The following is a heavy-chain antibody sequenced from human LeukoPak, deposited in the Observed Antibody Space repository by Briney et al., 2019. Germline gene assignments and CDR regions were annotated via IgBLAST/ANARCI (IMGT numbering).Heavy chain of an antibody. CDR2: ISYDGSNK. D-gene: IGHD1-26*01. J-gene: IGHJ4*02. CDR3: ARGPIGWELLPFDY. Sequence: PGRSLRLSCAASGFTFSSYAMHWVRQAPGKGLEWVAVISYDGSNKYYADSVKGRFTISRDNSKNTLYLQMNSLRAEDMAVYYCARGPIGWELLPFDYWGQGTLVTVSS. V-gene: IGHV3-30-3*01. CDR1: GFTFSSYA.